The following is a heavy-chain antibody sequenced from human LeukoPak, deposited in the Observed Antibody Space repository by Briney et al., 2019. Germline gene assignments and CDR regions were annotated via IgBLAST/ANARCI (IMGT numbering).Heavy chain of an antibody. CDR2: INRDGNEK. J-gene: IGHJ6*02. V-gene: IGHV3-7*01. CDR3: ARDRRALLWFGELPTYYYYYGMDV. Sequence: PGGSLRLSCAASGFTFSSYWMSWVRQAPGTGLEWVANINRDGNEKYSVDSVKGRFTISRDNAKNSLYLQMNSLRAEDTAVYYCARDRRALLWFGELPTYYYYYGMDVWGQGTTVTVSS. CDR1: GFTFSSYW. D-gene: IGHD3-10*01.